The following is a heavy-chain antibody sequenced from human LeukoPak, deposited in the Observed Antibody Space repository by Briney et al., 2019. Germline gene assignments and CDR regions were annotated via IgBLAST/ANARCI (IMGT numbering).Heavy chain of an antibody. CDR3: AREPFLLMAAAGTWFDP. Sequence: SQTLSLTCAISGDSVSSNSAAWNWIRQSPSRGLEWLGRTYYRSKWYNDYAVSVKSRITINPDTSKNQFSLQLNSVTPEDTAVYYCAREPFLLMAAAGTWFDPWGQGTLVTVSS. CDR1: GDSVSSNSAA. J-gene: IGHJ5*02. V-gene: IGHV6-1*01. CDR2: TYYRSKWYN. D-gene: IGHD6-13*01.